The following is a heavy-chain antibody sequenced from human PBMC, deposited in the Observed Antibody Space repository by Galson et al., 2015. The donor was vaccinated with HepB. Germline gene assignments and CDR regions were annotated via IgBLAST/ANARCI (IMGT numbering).Heavy chain of an antibody. CDR2: ISYDGSNK. D-gene: IGHD6-6*01. Sequence: SLRLSCAASGFTFSSYAMHWVRQAPGKGLEWVAVISYDGSNKYYADSAKGRFTISRDNSKNTLYLQMNSLRAEDTAVYYCASGRFGIAARPPDYWGQGTLVTVSS. V-gene: IGHV3-30-3*01. CDR3: ASGRFGIAARPPDY. CDR1: GFTFSSYA. J-gene: IGHJ4*02.